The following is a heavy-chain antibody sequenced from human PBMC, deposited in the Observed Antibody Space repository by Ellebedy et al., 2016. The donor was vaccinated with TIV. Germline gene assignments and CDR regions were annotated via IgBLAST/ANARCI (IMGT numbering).Heavy chain of an antibody. CDR3: ARVIGLRDCDGATCSPPPPLDY. Sequence: ASVKVSCKASGYTFTSFGFTWVRQAPGQGLEWMGWLSAYNGDPNYSQKLPGTVTMTTDTSTSTAYMDLRSLRSDDTAVYYCARVIGLRDCDGATCSPPPPLDYWGQGTLVTVSS. CDR2: LSAYNGDP. D-gene: IGHD4/OR15-4a*01. V-gene: IGHV1-18*04. CDR1: GYTFTSFG. J-gene: IGHJ4*02.